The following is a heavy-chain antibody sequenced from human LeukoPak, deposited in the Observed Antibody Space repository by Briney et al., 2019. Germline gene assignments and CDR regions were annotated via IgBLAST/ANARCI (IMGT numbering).Heavy chain of an antibody. J-gene: IGHJ4*02. D-gene: IGHD6-19*01. V-gene: IGHV3-23*03. CDR3: AKGLGGWYSFDY. CDR2: IFTDGTGT. CDR1: GFMFGSYA. Sequence: PGGSLRLSCAASGFMFGSYAMNWVRQAPGKGLEWVSGIFTDGTGTYYADSVKGRFTISRDNSKNTLYLQMNSLRAEDTAVYYCAKGLGGWYSFDYWGQGALVTVSS.